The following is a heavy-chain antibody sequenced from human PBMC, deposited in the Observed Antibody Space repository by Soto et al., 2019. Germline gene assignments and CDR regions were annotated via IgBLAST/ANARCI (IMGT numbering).Heavy chain of an antibody. V-gene: IGHV5-51*01. D-gene: IGHD6-25*01. J-gene: IGHJ3*02. CDR3: ARGGYSGNSKDPFYI. CDR2: IYPGDSDT. Sequence: GESLKISCKGSGYTFTAYWIGWVRQMPGKGLEWMGIIYPGDSDTRYSPSFQGQVTISADKSISTAYLQWSSLKASDTAMFYCARGGYSGNSKDPFYIWGPGTMVTVSS. CDR1: GYTFTAYW.